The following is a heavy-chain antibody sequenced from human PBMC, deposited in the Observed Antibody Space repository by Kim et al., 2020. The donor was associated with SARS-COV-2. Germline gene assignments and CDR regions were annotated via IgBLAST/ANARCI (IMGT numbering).Heavy chain of an antibody. V-gene: IGHV6-1*01. CDR3: ARYNGPSSWYGMSGGMDV. CDR2: TYYRSKWYN. Sequence: SQTLSLSCAISGDSVSSNSAASNSIRQSPSRGLEWLGRTYYRSKWYNHYAVSVKSRITINPDTSKNQFSLQLNSVTPEDTAVYYCARYNGPSSWYGMSGGMDVWGQGTTVTVSS. D-gene: IGHD6-13*01. CDR1: GDSVSSNSAA. J-gene: IGHJ6*02.